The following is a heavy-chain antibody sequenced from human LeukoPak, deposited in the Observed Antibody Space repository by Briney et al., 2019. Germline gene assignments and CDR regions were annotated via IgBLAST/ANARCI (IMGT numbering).Heavy chain of an antibody. Sequence: SETLSLTCTVSGGSISSYYWSWIRQPPGKGLEWIGYIYYSGSTNYNPSLKSRVTISVDTSKNQFSLKLSSVTAADTAVYYCARVRTIFGVVTHLFDYWGQGTLVTVSS. V-gene: IGHV4-59*01. D-gene: IGHD3-3*01. CDR2: IYYSGST. J-gene: IGHJ4*02. CDR3: ARVRTIFGVVTHLFDY. CDR1: GGSISSYY.